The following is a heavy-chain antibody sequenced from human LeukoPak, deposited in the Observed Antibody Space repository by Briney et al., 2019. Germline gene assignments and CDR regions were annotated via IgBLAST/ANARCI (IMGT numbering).Heavy chain of an antibody. CDR1: GGSISSYY. D-gene: IGHD6-6*01. CDR3: ARLWDSSSSLDY. V-gene: IGHV4-59*08. CDR2: IYYSGGT. J-gene: IGHJ4*02. Sequence: PSETLSLTCIVSGGSISSYYWTWIRQPPGKGLGLEWIGYIYYSGGTNYNPSLKSRVTISIDTSKNQVSLKLSSVTAADTAVYYCARLWDSSSSLDYWGQGTLVTVSS.